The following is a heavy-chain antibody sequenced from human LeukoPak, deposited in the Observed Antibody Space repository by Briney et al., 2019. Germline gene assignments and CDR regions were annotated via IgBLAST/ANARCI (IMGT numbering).Heavy chain of an antibody. Sequence: GGSLRLSCTASGFTFDDYAVTWVRQAPGKGLDWVGFIRGKDYGGTTEYAASVKGRSTISRDDSKSIAYLQMDSLKTEDTAMYYCTRDYVDAGDSSGFYYGTGYWGQGTLVTVSS. V-gene: IGHV3-49*04. CDR1: GFTFDDYA. CDR3: TRDYVDAGDSSGFYYGTGY. J-gene: IGHJ4*02. D-gene: IGHD3-22*01. CDR2: IRGKDYGGTT.